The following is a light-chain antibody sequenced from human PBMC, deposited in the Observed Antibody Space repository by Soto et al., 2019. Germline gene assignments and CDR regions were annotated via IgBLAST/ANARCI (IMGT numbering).Light chain of an antibody. J-gene: IGKJ1*01. V-gene: IGKV3-20*01. CDR1: QSVSSY. CDR3: QQYGSSGT. Sequence: EIVLTQSPATLSLYPGERATLSCRASQSVSSYLAWYQQKPGQAPKLLIYGASNRATGVPGRFSGSGSGTEFTLTISRLEPEDFAVYYCQQYGSSGTFGQGTKVDIK. CDR2: GAS.